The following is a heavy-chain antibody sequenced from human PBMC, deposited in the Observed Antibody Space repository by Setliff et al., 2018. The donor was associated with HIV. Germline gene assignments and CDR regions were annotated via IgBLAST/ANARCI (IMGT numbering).Heavy chain of an antibody. Sequence: GGSLRLSCAASGFTFSSYGMHWVRQSPGKGLEWVLYISGSGSRVDYADSVKGRFTISRDNAKNSLYLQMNSLRAEDTAVYYCARAWVFDSSSNDAFDIWGQGTMVTVSS. D-gene: IGHD6-6*01. CDR2: ISGSGSRV. CDR1: GFTFSSYG. CDR3: ARAWVFDSSSNDAFDI. V-gene: IGHV3-48*01. J-gene: IGHJ3*02.